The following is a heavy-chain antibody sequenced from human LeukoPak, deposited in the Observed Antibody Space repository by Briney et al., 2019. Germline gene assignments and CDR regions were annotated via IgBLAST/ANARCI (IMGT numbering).Heavy chain of an antibody. D-gene: IGHD6-6*01. CDR2: INPNSGGT. CDR1: GYTFTGYY. Sequence: ASVTASCTASGYTFTGYYMHWVRQAPGQGLEWMGWINPNSGGTNYAQKFQGRVTMTRDTSISTAYMELSRLRSDDTAVYYCATEYSSSTYYYYYYMDVWGKGTTVTVSS. V-gene: IGHV1-2*02. CDR3: ATEYSSSTYYYYYYMDV. J-gene: IGHJ6*03.